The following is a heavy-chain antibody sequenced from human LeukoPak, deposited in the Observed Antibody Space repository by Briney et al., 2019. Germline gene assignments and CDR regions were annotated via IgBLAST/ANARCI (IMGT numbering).Heavy chain of an antibody. CDR1: GYTFTGHD. D-gene: IGHD6-13*01. J-gene: IGHJ6*03. Sequence: ASVKVSCKASGYTFTGHDINWVRQATGQGLEWMGWMNPNSGNTGYAQKFQGRITIIRDTSISTAYMELSSLSSEDTAVYYCARGNRIAATGIEYYYMDVWGKGTTVTVSS. CDR2: MNPNSGNT. CDR3: ARGNRIAATGIEYYYMDV. V-gene: IGHV1-8*03.